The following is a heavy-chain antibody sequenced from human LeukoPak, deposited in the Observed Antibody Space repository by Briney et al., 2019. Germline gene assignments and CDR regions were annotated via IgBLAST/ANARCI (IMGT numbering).Heavy chain of an antibody. V-gene: IGHV3-48*01. D-gene: IGHD3-3*01. CDR1: GFTFSSYS. CDR2: ISSSSSTI. J-gene: IGHJ4*02. CDR3: ARDMTIFGVVIPYFDY. Sequence: GGSLRLSCAASGFTFSSYSMNWVRQAPGKGLEWVSYISSSSSTIYYADSVKGRFTISRDNAKNSLYLQMNSLRAEDTAVYYCARDMTIFGVVIPYFDYWGQGTLVTVSS.